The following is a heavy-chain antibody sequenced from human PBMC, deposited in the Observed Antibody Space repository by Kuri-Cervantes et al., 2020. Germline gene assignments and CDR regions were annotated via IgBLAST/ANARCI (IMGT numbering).Heavy chain of an antibody. J-gene: IGHJ4*02. CDR1: GFTFSNYG. CDR2: IYSGGST. CDR3: TRDRSGPDY. Sequence: LSLTCAASGFTFSNYGMHWVRQAPGKGLEWVSVIYSGGSTYYADSVKGRFTISRDNAKNTLYLQMNSLRAEDTAVYYCTRDRSGPDYWGQGTLVTVSS. D-gene: IGHD5-12*01. V-gene: IGHV3-NL1*01.